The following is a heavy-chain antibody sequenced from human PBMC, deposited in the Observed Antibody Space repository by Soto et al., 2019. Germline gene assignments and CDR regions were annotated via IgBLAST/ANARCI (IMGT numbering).Heavy chain of an antibody. J-gene: IGHJ6*02. CDR1: GFTFSSYA. Sequence: GGSLRLSYAASGFTFSSYAMSWVRQAPGKGLEWVSAISGSGGSTYYADSVKGRFTISRDNSKNTLYLQMNSLRAEDTVVYYCAKDAGAYYDFWSGYYTSLRYYYGMDVWGQGTTVTVSS. CDR2: ISGSGGST. V-gene: IGHV3-23*01. D-gene: IGHD3-3*01. CDR3: AKDAGAYYDFWSGYYTSLRYYYGMDV.